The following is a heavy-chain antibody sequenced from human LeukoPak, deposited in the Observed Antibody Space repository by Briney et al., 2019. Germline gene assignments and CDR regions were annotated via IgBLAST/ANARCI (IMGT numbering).Heavy chain of an antibody. J-gene: IGHJ4*02. CDR1: GGTFSSYA. D-gene: IGHD3-3*01. CDR3: ARYDFWSDYPFDY. V-gene: IGHV1-69*13. CDR2: IIPIFGTA. Sequence: ASVKVSCKASGGTFSSYAISWVRQAPGQGLEWMGGIIPIFGTANYAQKFQGRVTITADESTSTAYMELSSLRSEDTAVYYCARYDFWSDYPFDYWGQGTLVTVSS.